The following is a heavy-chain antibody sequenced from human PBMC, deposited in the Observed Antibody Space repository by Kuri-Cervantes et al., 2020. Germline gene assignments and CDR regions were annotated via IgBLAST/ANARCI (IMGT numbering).Heavy chain of an antibody. V-gene: IGHV5-51*01. CDR3: ARHAPLDYKIDP. D-gene: IGHD5-12*01. CDR2: IYPSDSDT. J-gene: IGHJ5*02. Sequence: GGSLRLSCVVSGYSFSTYWIGWVRQMPGKRLEWMGIIYPSDSDTRYSPSFQGQVTISADKSISTAYLQWSSLKASDTAMYYCARHAPLDYKIDPWGQGTLVTVSS. CDR1: GYSFSTYW.